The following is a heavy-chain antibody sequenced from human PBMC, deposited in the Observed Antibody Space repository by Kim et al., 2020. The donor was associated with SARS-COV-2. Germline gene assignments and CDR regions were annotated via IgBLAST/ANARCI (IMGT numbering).Heavy chain of an antibody. Sequence: SVKVSCKASGDTFSSYAISWVRQAPGQGLEWMGGIIPIFGTANYAQKFQGRVTITADESTSTAYMELSSLRSEDTAVYYCARWGENSDYYDSSGPDAFDIWGQGTMGTVSS. CDR3: ARWGENSDYYDSSGPDAFDI. CDR2: IIPIFGTA. V-gene: IGHV1-69*13. J-gene: IGHJ3*02. D-gene: IGHD3-22*01. CDR1: GDTFSSYA.